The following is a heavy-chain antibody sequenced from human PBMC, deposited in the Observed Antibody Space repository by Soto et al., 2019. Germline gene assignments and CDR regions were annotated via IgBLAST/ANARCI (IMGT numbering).Heavy chain of an antibody. J-gene: IGHJ4*02. CDR2: VGGNGAST. CDR3: AKTSRFFGDHIGYFDS. D-gene: IGHD3-16*01. CDR1: GFTFSRFA. V-gene: IGHV3-23*01. Sequence: DVQLLESGGGLVQPGGSLSLSCAASGFTFSRFAMSWVRLASGKGLECVSGVGGNGASTYYADSVRGRFTIPRDNSRNTLYLHKIGLRAEDTAKYFCAKTSRFFGDHIGYFDSWGQGTLVMVSS.